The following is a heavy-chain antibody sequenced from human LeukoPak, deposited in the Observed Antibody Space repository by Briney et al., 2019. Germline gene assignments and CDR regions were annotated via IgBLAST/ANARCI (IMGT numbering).Heavy chain of an antibody. D-gene: IGHD3-22*01. CDR3: ARDGYYYDGSFQY. CDR1: GYSISSGYF. V-gene: IGHV4-38-2*02. Sequence: PSETLSLTCAVSGYSISSGYFWAWIRQSPGNGLEWIGSISRSGSTYSKPSLKSRVIISVDTSKNHFSLKLTSVTAADTATYFCARDGYYYDGSFQYWGQGIRVAVSS. CDR2: ISRSGST. J-gene: IGHJ4*02.